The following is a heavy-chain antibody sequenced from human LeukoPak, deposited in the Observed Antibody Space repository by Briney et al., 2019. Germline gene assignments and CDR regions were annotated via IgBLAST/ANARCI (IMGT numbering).Heavy chain of an antibody. CDR2: MNPNRGNT. CDR3: ARGPGVNQYFQH. D-gene: IGHD3-10*01. J-gene: IGHJ1*01. V-gene: IGHV1-8*03. CDR1: GYTFTSYD. Sequence: ASVKVSCKASGYTFTSYDINWVRQATGQGPEWMGWMNPNRGNTGYAQNFQGRVAITRNTSISTAYMELSGLRSEDTAVYYCARGPGVNQYFQHWGQGTLVTVSS.